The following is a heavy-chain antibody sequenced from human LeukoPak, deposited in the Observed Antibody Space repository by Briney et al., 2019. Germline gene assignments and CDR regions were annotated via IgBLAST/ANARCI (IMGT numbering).Heavy chain of an antibody. Sequence: PSETLSLACTASGGSISSYYWSWIRQSPEKGLEWIWYFYHSGGIYYNPSFKSQITMSIDTSKNQLSLKLSSVTAADTAVYYCARGKGSGQYYRLTIDHSGQGTPVTVSS. J-gene: IGHJ4*02. CDR3: ARGKGSGQYYRLTIDH. V-gene: IGHV4-59*01. D-gene: IGHD3-10*01. CDR2: FYHSGGI. CDR1: GGSISSYY.